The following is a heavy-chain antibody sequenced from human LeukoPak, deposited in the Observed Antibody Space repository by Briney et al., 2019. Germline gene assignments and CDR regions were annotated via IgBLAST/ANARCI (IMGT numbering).Heavy chain of an antibody. CDR3: ARDPAGMDV. J-gene: IGHJ6*02. Sequence: PSQTLSLTCAISGDTVSINYVAWNWIRQSPSRGLEWLGRTYYRSKWYNDYAISVKSRIAINADTSKNQFSLQLTSVTPEDTAVYYCARDPAGMDVWGQGTTVTVSS. CDR2: TYYRSKWYN. V-gene: IGHV6-1*01. CDR1: GDTVSINYVA.